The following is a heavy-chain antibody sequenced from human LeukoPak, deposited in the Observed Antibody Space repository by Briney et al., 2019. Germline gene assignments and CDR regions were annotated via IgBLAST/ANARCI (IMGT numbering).Heavy chain of an antibody. V-gene: IGHV3-30*03. CDR1: GFTFSSYG. CDR3: ARDLHYYVATDV. D-gene: IGHD3-10*02. CDR2: ISYDGSNK. Sequence: QPGGSLRLSCAASGFTFSSYGMHWVRQAPGTGLEWVAVISYDGSNKYYADSVKGRFTISRDNSKNTLYLQMNSLRAEDTAVYYCARDLHYYVATDVWGQGTTVTVSS. J-gene: IGHJ6*02.